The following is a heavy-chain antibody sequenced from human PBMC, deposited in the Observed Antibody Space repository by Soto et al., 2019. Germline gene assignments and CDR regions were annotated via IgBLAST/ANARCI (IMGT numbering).Heavy chain of an antibody. V-gene: IGHV3-21*04. CDR2: ISSSSSYI. CDR3: SRATVWFGELEHYYYYYGMDV. Sequence: GGSLRLSCAASGFTFSSYSMNWVRQAPGKGLEWVSSISSSSSYIYYADSVKGRFTISRDNAKNSLYLQMNSLTAADTAVYYCSRATVWFGELEHYYYYYGMDVWGQGTTVTVSS. J-gene: IGHJ6*02. D-gene: IGHD3-10*01. CDR1: GFTFSSYS.